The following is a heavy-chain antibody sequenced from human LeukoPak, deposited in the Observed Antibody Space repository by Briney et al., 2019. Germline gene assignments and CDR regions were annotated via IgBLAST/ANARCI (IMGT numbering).Heavy chain of an antibody. Sequence: GGSLRLSCVASGFIFSEYAMNWVRQAPGKGLEWVSVVGGDDTNYYIDSAKGRFTISRDNAKNSLYLQMNSLRAEDTAVYYCARDGYGDYLFDYWGQGTLVTVSS. D-gene: IGHD4-17*01. J-gene: IGHJ4*02. V-gene: IGHV3-69-1*01. CDR2: VGGDDTN. CDR3: ARDGYGDYLFDY. CDR1: GFIFSEYA.